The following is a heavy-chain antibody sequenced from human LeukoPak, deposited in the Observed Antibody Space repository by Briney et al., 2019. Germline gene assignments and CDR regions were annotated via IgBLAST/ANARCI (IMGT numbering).Heavy chain of an antibody. CDR2: IYVSGRT. D-gene: IGHD1-26*01. CDR3: ARDRWELTPAKGWFDS. CDR1: GDSMTNYY. Sequence: PSETLSLTCAVSGDSMTNYYWSWIRQPAGQGLEWIGHIYVSGRTNYNPSFKSRVSMSIDTSKKQFSLNLTSVSAADTAVYFCARDRWELTPAKGWFDSWGQGTLVTVFS. V-gene: IGHV4-4*07. J-gene: IGHJ5*01.